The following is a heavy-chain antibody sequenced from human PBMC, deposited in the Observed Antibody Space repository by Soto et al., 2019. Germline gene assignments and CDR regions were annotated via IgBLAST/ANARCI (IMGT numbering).Heavy chain of an antibody. CDR2: INHSGST. D-gene: IGHD6-19*01. CDR1: GGSFSGYY. CDR3: ARSRSSGWNKHLGYYYGMDV. J-gene: IGHJ6*02. Sequence: PSETLSLTCAVYGGSFSGYYWSWIRQPPGKGLEWIGEINHSGSTNYNPSLKSRVTISVDTSKNQFSLKLSSVTAADTAVYYCARSRSSGWNKHLGYYYGMDVWGQGTTVTVSS. V-gene: IGHV4-34*01.